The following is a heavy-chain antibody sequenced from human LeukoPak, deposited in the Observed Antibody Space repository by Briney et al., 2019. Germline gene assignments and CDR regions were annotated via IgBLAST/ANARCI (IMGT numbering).Heavy chain of an antibody. J-gene: IGHJ4*02. V-gene: IGHV3-64D*09. CDR3: VKITSVTGGDC. CDR1: GFTFSAYA. CDR2: ISSNGGSS. Sequence: GGSLRLSCSASGFTFSAYAMYWVRQAPGKGLEYASGISSNGGSSFYADSVKGRFTISRDNSKNTLYLQMSSLRAEDTAVYYCVKITSVTGGDCWGQGTRLTVSS. D-gene: IGHD1-1*01.